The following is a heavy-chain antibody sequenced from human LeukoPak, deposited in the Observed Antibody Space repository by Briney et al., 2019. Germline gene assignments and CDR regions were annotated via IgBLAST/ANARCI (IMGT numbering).Heavy chain of an antibody. CDR2: INPNSGGT. V-gene: IGHV1-2*02. J-gene: IGHJ1*01. CDR1: GYTLTGYY. CDR3: ARVPERPLQYCSGGSCYSEYFQH. D-gene: IGHD2-15*01. Sequence: ASVKVSCKASGYTLTGYYMHWVRQAPGQGLEWMGWINPNSGGTNYAQKFQGRVTMTRDTSISTAYMELSRLRSDDTAVYYCARVPERPLQYCSGGSCYSEYFQHWGQGTLVTVSS.